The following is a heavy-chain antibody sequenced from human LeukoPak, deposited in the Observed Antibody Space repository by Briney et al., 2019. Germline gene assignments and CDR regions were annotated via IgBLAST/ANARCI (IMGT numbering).Heavy chain of an antibody. CDR1: GFSFRSYW. D-gene: IGHD2-15*01. V-gene: IGHV3-74*01. Sequence: GGSLRLSCAASGFSFRSYWMHWVRQAPGKGLVWVPDIDSDGTTTRYADSVKGRFTISRDNANNKLYLQMNSLRAEDTAVYYCARANGPPIDWGQGTLVTVSS. J-gene: IGHJ4*02. CDR3: ARANGPPID. CDR2: IDSDGTTT.